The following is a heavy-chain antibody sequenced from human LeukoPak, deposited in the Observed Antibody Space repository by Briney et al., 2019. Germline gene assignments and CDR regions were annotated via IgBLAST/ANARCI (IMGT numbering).Heavy chain of an antibody. J-gene: IGHJ4*02. CDR1: GFSLSSYS. CDR2: ISSGSSTI. CDR3: ARDDRAYQFDC. V-gene: IGHV3-48*04. D-gene: IGHD3-16*01. Sequence: GRSLRLSCAASGFSLSSYSMDWVRQAPGKGLEWVSYISSGSSTIYYEDSVKGRFTVSRDNAKNLLYLEMNSLTADDTAIYYCARDDRAYQFDCWGPGTLVTVSS.